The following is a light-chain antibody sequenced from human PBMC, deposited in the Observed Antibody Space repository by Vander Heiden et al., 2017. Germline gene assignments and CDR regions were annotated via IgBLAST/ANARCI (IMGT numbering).Light chain of an antibody. CDR1: QSVLYSSNNKNY. J-gene: IGKJ2*01. Sequence: DIVMTQSPDSLAVSLGERATINCKSSQSVLYSSNNKNYLAWYQQKPGQPPKLLIYLASTRESGVPDRFSGSGSGTDFTLTISSLQAEDVAVYYCQQDDSTPFTFGQGTKLDIK. CDR2: LAS. CDR3: QQDDSTPFT. V-gene: IGKV4-1*01.